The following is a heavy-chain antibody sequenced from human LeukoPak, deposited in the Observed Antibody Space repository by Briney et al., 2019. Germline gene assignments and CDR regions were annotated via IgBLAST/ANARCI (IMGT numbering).Heavy chain of an antibody. CDR3: ARVSYYDGSGYYVGEETIDY. V-gene: IGHV1-8*02. CDR2: MNSNSGDT. CDR1: GHTFTGYY. Sequence: GASVKVSCKASGHTFTGYYMHWVRQATGQGPEWMGWMNSNSGDTGYAQKFQGRVTTTRNTAISTAYMELSSLRSEDTAVYYCARVSYYDGSGYYVGEETIDYWGQGTLVTVSS. J-gene: IGHJ4*02. D-gene: IGHD3-22*01.